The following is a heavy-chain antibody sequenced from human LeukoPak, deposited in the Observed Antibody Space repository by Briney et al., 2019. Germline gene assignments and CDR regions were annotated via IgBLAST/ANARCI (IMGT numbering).Heavy chain of an antibody. J-gene: IGHJ3*02. Sequence: GGSLRLSCAASGFTFSSYSMNWVRQAPGKGLEWVSSISSSSSYIYYADSVKGRFTISRDNAKNSLYLQMNSLRAEDTAVYYCARPLYSSSFNDAFDIWGQGTMVTVSS. CDR2: ISSSSSYI. CDR1: GFTFSSYS. CDR3: ARPLYSSSFNDAFDI. V-gene: IGHV3-21*01. D-gene: IGHD6-6*01.